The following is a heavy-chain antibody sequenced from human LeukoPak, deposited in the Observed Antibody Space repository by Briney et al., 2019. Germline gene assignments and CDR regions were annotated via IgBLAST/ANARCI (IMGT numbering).Heavy chain of an antibody. CDR3: AKGRREGYNWDAFDI. D-gene: IGHD5-24*01. J-gene: IGHJ3*02. CDR2: ISAYNGNT. V-gene: IGHV1-18*01. CDR1: GYTFTSYG. Sequence: GASVKVSCKASGYTFTSYGISWVRQGPGQGLEWMGWISAYNGNTNYAQKLQGRVTMTTDTSTSTAYMELRSLRSDDTAVYYCAKGRREGYNWDAFDIWGQGTMVTVSS.